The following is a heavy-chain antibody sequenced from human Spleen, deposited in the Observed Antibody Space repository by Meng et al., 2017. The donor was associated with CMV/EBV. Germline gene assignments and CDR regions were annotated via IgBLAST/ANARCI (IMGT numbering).Heavy chain of an antibody. D-gene: IGHD3-16*02. V-gene: IGHV3-21*01. CDR1: GFTFSAYA. Sequence: GESLKISCAASGFTFSAYAMTWVRQAPGKGLEWVSSISSSSSYIYYADSVKGRFTISRDNAKNSLYLQMNSLRAEDTAVYYCARERFAFGGVIDNYYYYGMDVWGQGTTVTVSS. CDR2: ISSSSSYI. CDR3: ARERFAFGGVIDNYYYYGMDV. J-gene: IGHJ6*02.